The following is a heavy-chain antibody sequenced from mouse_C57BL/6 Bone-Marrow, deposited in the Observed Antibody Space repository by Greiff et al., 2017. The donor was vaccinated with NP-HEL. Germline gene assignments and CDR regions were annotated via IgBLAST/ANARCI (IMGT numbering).Heavy chain of an antibody. CDR3: TVWDVGSWYFDV. V-gene: IGHV6-3*01. D-gene: IGHD4-1*01. CDR1: GFTFSNYW. J-gene: IGHJ1*03. CDR2: IRLKSDNYAT. Sequence: EVKVEESGGGLVQPGGSMKLSCVASGFTFSNYWMNWVRQSPEKGLEWVAQIRLKSDNYATHYAESVKGRFTISRDDSKSSVYLQMNNLRAEDTGIYYCTVWDVGSWYFDVWGTGTTVTVSS.